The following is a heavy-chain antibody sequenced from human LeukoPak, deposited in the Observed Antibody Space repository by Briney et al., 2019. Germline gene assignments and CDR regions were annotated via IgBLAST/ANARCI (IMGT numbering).Heavy chain of an antibody. V-gene: IGHV1-8*03. CDR1: GYTFTSFD. Sequence: GASVKVSCKPSGYTFTSFDINWVRQAAGQGLEWLGWMNPYTGKTGYAQKFQGRVTFTGDTSIRTAYMEVSSLTSEDTAVYYCARAPSPYYYDSSAYYSDYWGQGTLVTVSS. CDR3: ARAPSPYYYDSSAYYSDY. J-gene: IGHJ4*02. CDR2: MNPYTGKT. D-gene: IGHD3-22*01.